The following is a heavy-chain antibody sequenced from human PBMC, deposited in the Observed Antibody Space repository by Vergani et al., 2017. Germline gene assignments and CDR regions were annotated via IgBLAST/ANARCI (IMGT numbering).Heavy chain of an antibody. D-gene: IGHD6-13*01. V-gene: IGHV4-30-2*01. J-gene: IGHJ5*02. CDR1: GGSISSGGYS. CDR2: IYHSGST. CDR3: ARVASIAPPLCGFDH. Sequence: QLQLQESGSGLVKPSQTLSLTCAVSGGSISSGGYSWSWIRQPPGKGLEWIGYIYHSGSTYYNPSLKSRVTISVDRSKNQFSLKLSSVTAADTAVYYCARVASIAPPLCGFDHWGQGTLVTVSS.